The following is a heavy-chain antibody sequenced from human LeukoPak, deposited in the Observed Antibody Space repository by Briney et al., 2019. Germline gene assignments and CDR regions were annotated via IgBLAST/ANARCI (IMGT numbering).Heavy chain of an antibody. CDR3: ARDVGYCSSTSCYAYLKTLNYFDY. V-gene: IGHV1-2*02. CDR2: INPNSGGT. D-gene: IGHD2-2*03. Sequence: ASVKVSCKASGYTFTDYYMHWVRQAPGPGLEWMGWINPNSGGTNYAQKFQGRVTMTRDTSISTASMDLSRLRSDDTAVYFCARDVGYCSSTSCYAYLKTLNYFDYWGQGTLVTVSS. CDR1: GYTFTDYY. J-gene: IGHJ4*02.